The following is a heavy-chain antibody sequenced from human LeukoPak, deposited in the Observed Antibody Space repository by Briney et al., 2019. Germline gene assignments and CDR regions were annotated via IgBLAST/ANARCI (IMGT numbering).Heavy chain of an antibody. J-gene: IGHJ3*02. CDR3: ARDREVRGVNAFDI. Sequence: PGRSPRLSCAASGFTSTSYGMHRVRQAPGKGLEWVAVIWYDGSNKYYAESVKGRFTISRDNSKNTVYLQMNSLRAEDTAVYYCARDREVRGVNAFDIWGQGTMVTVSS. CDR2: IWYDGSNK. V-gene: IGHV3-33*01. CDR1: GFTSTSYG. D-gene: IGHD3-10*01.